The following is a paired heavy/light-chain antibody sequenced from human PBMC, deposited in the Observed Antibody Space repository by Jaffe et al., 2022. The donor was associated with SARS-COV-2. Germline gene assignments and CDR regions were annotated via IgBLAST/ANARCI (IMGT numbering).Light chain of an antibody. Sequence: DIQMTQSPSTLSASVGDRVTITCRASQSISSWLAWYQQKPGKAPKLLIYKASSLESGVPSRFSGSGSGTEFTLTISSLQPDDFATYFCQQYDSYPRTFGQGTKVEIK. CDR1: QSISSW. J-gene: IGKJ1*01. CDR3: QQYDSYPRT. CDR2: KAS. V-gene: IGKV1-5*03.
Heavy chain of an antibody. CDR2: ISYDGRNK. CDR1: GFTFSSHA. CDR3: AEMEAYYDRSGLFDY. Sequence: QVQLVESGGGVVQPGRSLRLSCEASGFTFSSHAMHWVRQAPGKGLEWVAVISYDGRNKYYADSVKGRFTISRDNSKNTLYLQMNSLRAEDTAVYYCAEMEAYYDRSGLFDYWGQGTLVTVSS. J-gene: IGHJ4*02. V-gene: IGHV3-30*18. D-gene: IGHD3-22*01.